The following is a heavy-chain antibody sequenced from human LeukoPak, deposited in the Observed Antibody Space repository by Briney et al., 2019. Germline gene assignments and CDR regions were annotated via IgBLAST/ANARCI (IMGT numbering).Heavy chain of an antibody. Sequence: GGSLILSCAAPGITFSSFGMHWVRQAPGKGLEWVAFIWYDGSNKYYADSVKGRFTISRDNSKNTLYLQMNSLRAEDTAVYYCARDGTVTAGPFDPWGRGTLVTVSS. CDR3: ARDGTVTAGPFDP. CDR2: IWYDGSNK. V-gene: IGHV3-33*01. J-gene: IGHJ5*02. D-gene: IGHD4-11*01. CDR1: GITFSSFG.